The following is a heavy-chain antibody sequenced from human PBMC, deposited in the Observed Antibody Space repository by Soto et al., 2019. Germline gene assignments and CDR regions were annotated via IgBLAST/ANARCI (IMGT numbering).Heavy chain of an antibody. CDR3: TSDNSGYYEFDY. D-gene: IGHD3-22*01. J-gene: IGHJ4*02. V-gene: IGHV3-73*01. CDR1: GFTFSDST. CDR2: IRGKGNNYAT. Sequence: GSLRLSCAASGFTFSDSTIHWVRQASGKGLEWVGRIRGKGNNYATAYAESMKGRFTVSRDDSKNTAYLQMHSLKTEDTAVYYCTSDNSGYYEFDYWGQGTLVTVSS.